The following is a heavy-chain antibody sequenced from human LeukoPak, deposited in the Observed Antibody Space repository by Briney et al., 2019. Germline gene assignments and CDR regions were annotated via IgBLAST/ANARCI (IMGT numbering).Heavy chain of an antibody. CDR2: SRNKASSYTT. CDR3: AKEREQWLVGRYFDY. CDR1: GFKFSDHY. D-gene: IGHD6-19*01. Sequence: GGSLRLSCAASGFKFSDHYIDWVRQAPGKGLEWVGRSRNKASSYTTEYAASVEGRFTVSRDVSESSLYLQMNSLRTEDTAVYYCAKEREQWLVGRYFDYWGQGTLVTVSS. V-gene: IGHV3-72*01. J-gene: IGHJ4*02.